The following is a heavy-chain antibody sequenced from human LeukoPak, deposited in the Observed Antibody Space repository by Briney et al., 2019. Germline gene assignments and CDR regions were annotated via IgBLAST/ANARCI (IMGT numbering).Heavy chain of an antibody. CDR1: GGSFSGYY. V-gene: IGHV4-34*01. D-gene: IGHD7-27*01. CDR2: INHSGST. J-gene: IGHJ2*01. Sequence: SETLSLTCAVYGGSFSGYYWSWIRQPPGKGLEWIGEINHSGSTNYNPSLKSRVAMSVDTSKSQFSLNLSSVTAADMAVYYCARTWGNWYFDLWGRGTLVTVSS. CDR3: ARTWGNWYFDL.